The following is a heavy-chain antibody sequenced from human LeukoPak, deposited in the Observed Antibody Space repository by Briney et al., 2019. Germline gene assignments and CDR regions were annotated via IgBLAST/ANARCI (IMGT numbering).Heavy chain of an antibody. CDR1: GFTFNDYA. CDR3: AKDRNDDAFDI. CDR2: ISWNSGSI. Sequence: SLNVSCKASGFTFNDYAMHWFRQAPGKGLEWVYGISWNSGSIGYADSVKGRFTISRDNAKNSLYLQMNSLSAEDIDFYYCAKDRNDDAFDIWGQGTMVTVSS. J-gene: IGHJ3*02. D-gene: IGHD1-1*01. V-gene: IGHV3-9*03.